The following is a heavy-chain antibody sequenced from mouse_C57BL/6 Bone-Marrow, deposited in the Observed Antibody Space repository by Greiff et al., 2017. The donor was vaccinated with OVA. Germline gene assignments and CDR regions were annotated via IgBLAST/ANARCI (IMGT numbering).Heavy chain of an antibody. CDR2: ISDGGSYT. Sequence: EVKLVESGGGLVKPGGSLKLSCAASGFTFSSYAMSWVRQTPEKRLEWVATISDGGSYTYYPDNVKGRFTISRDNAKNNLYLQMSHLKSEDTAMYYCARDDYDGFWFAYWGQGTLVTVSA. D-gene: IGHD2-4*01. CDR1: GFTFSSYA. CDR3: ARDDYDGFWFAY. V-gene: IGHV5-4*01. J-gene: IGHJ3*01.